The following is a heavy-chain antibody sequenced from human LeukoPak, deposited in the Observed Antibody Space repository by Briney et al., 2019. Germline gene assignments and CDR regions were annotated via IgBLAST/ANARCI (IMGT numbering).Heavy chain of an antibody. Sequence: PGGSLRLSCAASGFTFSSYGMHWVRQAPGKGLEWVAVISYDGSNKYYADSVKGRFTISRDNSKNTLYLQMNSLRAEDTAVYYCAKDWHYYDSSGYYTVDYWGQGTLVTVSS. CDR2: ISYDGSNK. V-gene: IGHV3-30*18. D-gene: IGHD3-22*01. CDR1: GFTFSSYG. J-gene: IGHJ4*02. CDR3: AKDWHYYDSSGYYTVDY.